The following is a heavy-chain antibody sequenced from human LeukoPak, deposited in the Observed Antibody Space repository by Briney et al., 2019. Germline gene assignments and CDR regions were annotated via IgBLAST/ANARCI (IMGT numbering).Heavy chain of an antibody. Sequence: GASVKVSCKASGYTLIGYYMHWVRQAPGQGLEWMGWINPNSGGTNYAQNFQGRVTMTRDTSISTAYMELSRLRSDDTAVYYCARGDSSGYYYAFDIWGQGTMVT. CDR3: ARGDSSGYYYAFDI. CDR1: GYTLIGYY. D-gene: IGHD3-22*01. V-gene: IGHV1-2*02. J-gene: IGHJ3*02. CDR2: INPNSGGT.